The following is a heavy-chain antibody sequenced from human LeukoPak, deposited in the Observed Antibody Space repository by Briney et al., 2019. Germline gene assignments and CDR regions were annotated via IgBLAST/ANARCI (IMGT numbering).Heavy chain of an antibody. CDR1: GFTFSSYS. V-gene: IGHV3-21*04. D-gene: IGHD4-17*01. J-gene: IGHJ6*03. Sequence: GGSLRLSCAASGFTFSSYSMNWVRQAPGKGLEWVSSISSSSSYIYYADSVKGRFTISRDNSKNTLYLQMNSLRAEDTAVYYCAKSTVTTVRFYYYYYMDVWGKGTTVTVSS. CDR2: ISSSSSYI. CDR3: AKSTVTTVRFYYYYYMDV.